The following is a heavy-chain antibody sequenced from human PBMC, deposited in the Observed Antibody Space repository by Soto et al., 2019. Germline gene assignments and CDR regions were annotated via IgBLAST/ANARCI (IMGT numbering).Heavy chain of an antibody. J-gene: IGHJ5*02. CDR2: ISGGGAST. V-gene: IGHV3-23*01. D-gene: IGHD3-3*01. Sequence: PGGSLRLSCAASGFTFSDYAMNWVRQAPGKGLEWVSAISGGGASTYYADSVKGRFTISRDNSKNTLYLQMNSLRAEDTAVYYCANGRFLEWLLPDNWFDPWGQGTLVTVS. CDR3: ANGRFLEWLLPDNWFDP. CDR1: GFTFSDYA.